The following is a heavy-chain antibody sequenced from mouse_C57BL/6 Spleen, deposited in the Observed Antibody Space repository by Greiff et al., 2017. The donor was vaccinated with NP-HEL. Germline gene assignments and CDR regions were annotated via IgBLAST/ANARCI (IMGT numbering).Heavy chain of an antibody. CDR3: ARWDGNYFFDY. Sequence: VMLVESGAELVRPGTSVKMSCKASGYTFTNYWIGWAKQRPGHGLEWIGDIYPGGGYTKYNEKFKGKATLTADKSSSTAYMQFSSLTSEDSAIYYCARWDGNYFFDYWGQGTTLTVSS. V-gene: IGHV1-63*01. J-gene: IGHJ2*01. CDR2: IYPGGGYT. D-gene: IGHD2-1*01. CDR1: GYTFTNYW.